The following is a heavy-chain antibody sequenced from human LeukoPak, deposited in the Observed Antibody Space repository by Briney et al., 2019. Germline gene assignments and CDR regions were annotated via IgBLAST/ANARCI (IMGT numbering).Heavy chain of an antibody. V-gene: IGHV4-61*02. CDR3: ARDLSSGSSNDWFDP. Sequence: SETLSLTCTVSGGSISSGSYYWSWIRQPAGKGLEWIGRIYTSGSTNYNPSLKSRVTISVDTSKNQFSLKLSSVAAADTAVYYCARDLSSGSSNDWFDPWRQGSLVT. D-gene: IGHD6-13*01. CDR1: GGSISSGSYY. J-gene: IGHJ5*02. CDR2: IYTSGST.